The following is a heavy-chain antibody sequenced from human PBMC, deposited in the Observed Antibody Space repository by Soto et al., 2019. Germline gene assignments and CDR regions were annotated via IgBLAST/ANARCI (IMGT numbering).Heavy chain of an antibody. CDR1: GFTFSSYG. V-gene: IGHV3-33*01. Sequence: QPGGSLRLSCAASGFTFSSYGMHWVRQAPGKGLEWVAVIWYDGSNKYYADSVKGRFTISRDNSKNTLYLQMNSLRAEDTAVYYCARDVDSYGSIVDYWGQGTLVTVSS. D-gene: IGHD5-18*01. CDR3: ARDVDSYGSIVDY. CDR2: IWYDGSNK. J-gene: IGHJ4*02.